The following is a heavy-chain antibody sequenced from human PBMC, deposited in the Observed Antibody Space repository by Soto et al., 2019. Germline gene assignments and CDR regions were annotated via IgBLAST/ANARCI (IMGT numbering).Heavy chain of an antibody. CDR2: IDPSDSYT. Sequence: GESLKISCKGSGYSFTSYWISWVRQMPGKGLEWMGRIDPSDSYTNYSPSFQGHVTISADKSTSTVFLQWASLKASDTAVYFCARKDKSGYFNWFDPWGQGTLVTV. D-gene: IGHD3-22*01. V-gene: IGHV5-10-1*01. CDR1: GYSFTSYW. J-gene: IGHJ5*02. CDR3: ARKDKSGYFNWFDP.